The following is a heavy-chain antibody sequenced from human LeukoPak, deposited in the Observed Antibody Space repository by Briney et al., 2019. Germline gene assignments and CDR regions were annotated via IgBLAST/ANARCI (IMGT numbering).Heavy chain of an antibody. Sequence: ASVKVSCKASGYTFTTYDITWVRQATGQGLEWMGWMNPNSGNTAYAQKFQGRVTITRNTSISTAYMELSSLRSEDTAVYYCARDRDGYNSLRFDPWGQGTLVTVSS. CDR2: MNPNSGNT. J-gene: IGHJ5*02. V-gene: IGHV1-8*03. D-gene: IGHD5-24*01. CDR3: ARDRDGYNSLRFDP. CDR1: GYTFTTYD.